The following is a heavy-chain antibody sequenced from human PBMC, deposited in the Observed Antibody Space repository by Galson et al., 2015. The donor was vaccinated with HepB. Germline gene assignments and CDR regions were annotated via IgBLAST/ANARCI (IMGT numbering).Heavy chain of an antibody. V-gene: IGHV1-3*01. CDR2: INAGGGNT. CDR3: ARTTWDLMDLDY. D-gene: IGHD1-26*01. J-gene: IGHJ4*02. CDR1: GYTFTNYA. Sequence: SVKVSCKASGYTFTNYALHWVRQAPGQGLEWIGWINAGGGNTKYSQNFQGRVTLTRDTSARTAHMGLSSLKSEDTAVYYCARTTWDLMDLDYWDQGTLVTVSS.